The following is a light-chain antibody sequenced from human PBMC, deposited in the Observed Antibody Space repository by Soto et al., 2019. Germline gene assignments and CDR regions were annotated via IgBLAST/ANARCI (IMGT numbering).Light chain of an antibody. CDR2: EGS. CDR1: SSDVGSYNL. V-gene: IGLV2-23*01. CDR3: CSYASSCTPTYV. J-gene: IGLJ1*01. Sequence: QSALTQPASVSGSPGQSITISCTGTSSDVGSYNLVSWYQQHPGKAPKLMIYEGSKRPSGVSNRFSGSESGNTASLTISGLQAEDEADYYCCSYASSCTPTYVFGTGTKLTVL.